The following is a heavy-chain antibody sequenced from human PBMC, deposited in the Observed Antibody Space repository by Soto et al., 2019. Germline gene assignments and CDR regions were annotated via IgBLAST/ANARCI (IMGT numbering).Heavy chain of an antibody. Sequence: GGSLRLSCAASGFTFSSYAMSWVRQAPGKGLEWVSAISGSGGSTYYADSVKGRFTISRDNSKNTLYLQMNSLRAEDTAVYYCAKDLRDIVVVVAATMGCFDYWGQGTLVTVSS. CDR1: GFTFSSYA. CDR3: AKDLRDIVVVVAATMGCFDY. J-gene: IGHJ4*02. V-gene: IGHV3-23*01. CDR2: ISGSGGST. D-gene: IGHD2-15*01.